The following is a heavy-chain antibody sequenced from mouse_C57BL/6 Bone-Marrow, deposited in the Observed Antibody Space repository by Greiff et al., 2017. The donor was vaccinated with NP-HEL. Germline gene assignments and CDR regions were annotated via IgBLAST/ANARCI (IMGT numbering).Heavy chain of an antibody. V-gene: IGHV7-1*01. CDR2: SRNKANDYTT. CDR1: GFTFSDFY. CDR3: ARDGSSSY. J-gene: IGHJ2*01. D-gene: IGHD1-1*01. Sequence: EVKVVESGGGLVQSGRSLRLSCATSGFTFSDFYMEWVRQAPGTGLEWIAASRNKANDYTTEYSASVKGRFIVSRDTSQSILYLQMNALRAEDTAIYYCARDGSSSYWGQGTTLTVSS.